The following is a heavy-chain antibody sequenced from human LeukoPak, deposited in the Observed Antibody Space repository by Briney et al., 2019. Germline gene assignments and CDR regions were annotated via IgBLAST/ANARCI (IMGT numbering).Heavy chain of an antibody. J-gene: IGHJ4*02. V-gene: IGHV4-39*07. CDR1: GGSISSSSYY. CDR3: ARGDEYYYDSRFDY. D-gene: IGHD3-22*01. CDR2: IYYGGST. Sequence: SETLSLTCTVSGGSISSSSYYWGWIRQPPGKGLEWIGSIYYGGSTYYNPSLKSRVTISVDTSKKQFSLKLSSVNAADTAVYYCARGDEYYYDSRFDYWGQGTLVTVSS.